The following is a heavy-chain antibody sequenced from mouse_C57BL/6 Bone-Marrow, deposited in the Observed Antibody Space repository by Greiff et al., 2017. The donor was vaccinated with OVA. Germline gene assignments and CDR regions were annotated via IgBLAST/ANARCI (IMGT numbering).Heavy chain of an antibody. CDR1: GYTFTDYE. V-gene: IGHV1-15*01. CDR2: IDPETGGT. Sequence: QVQLQQSGAELVRPGASVTLSCKASGYTFTDYEMHWVKQTPVHGLEWIGAIDPETGGTAYNQKFKGKAILTADKSSSTAYMELRSLTSEDSAVYYCTSDLGYAMDYWGQGTSVTVSS. CDR3: TSDLGYAMDY. J-gene: IGHJ4*01.